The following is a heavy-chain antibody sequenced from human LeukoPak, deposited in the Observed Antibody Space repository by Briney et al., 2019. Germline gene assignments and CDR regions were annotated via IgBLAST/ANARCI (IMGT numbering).Heavy chain of an antibody. CDR2: IIPIFGTA. CDR1: GGTFSSYA. Sequence: GASVKVSCKASGGTFSSYAISWVRQAPGQGLEWMGGIIPIFGTANYAQKFQGRVTITADRSTSTAYMELSSLRSEDTAVYYCARLTYYYGSGSSNTNYYYMDVWGKGTTVTVSS. CDR3: ARLTYYYGSGSSNTNYYYMDV. V-gene: IGHV1-69*06. D-gene: IGHD3-10*01. J-gene: IGHJ6*03.